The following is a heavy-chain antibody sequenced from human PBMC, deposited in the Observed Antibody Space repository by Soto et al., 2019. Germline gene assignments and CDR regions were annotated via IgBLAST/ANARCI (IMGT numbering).Heavy chain of an antibody. Sequence: SETLSLTCPVSGVSISNYYWSWIRQPPGRGLEWIGHIFYSGSTNYNPALKSRVTISVDTSKSQFSLKLSSVTAADTAVYYCAKDSGYNYGYFRWFDPWGQGTLVTVSS. CDR3: AKDSGYNYGYFRWFDP. V-gene: IGHV4-59*01. CDR1: GVSISNYY. J-gene: IGHJ5*02. CDR2: IFYSGST. D-gene: IGHD5-18*01.